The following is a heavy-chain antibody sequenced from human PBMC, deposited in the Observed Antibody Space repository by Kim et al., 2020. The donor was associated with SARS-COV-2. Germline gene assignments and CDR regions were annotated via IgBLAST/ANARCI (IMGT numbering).Heavy chain of an antibody. CDR1: GYTFTGYY. Sequence: ASVKVSCKASGYTFTGYYMHWVRQAPGQGLEWMGWINPNSGGTNYAQKFQGRVTMTRDTSISTAYMELSRLRSDDTAVYYCARAGSSGWTEYFQHWGQGTLVTVSS. CDR3: ARAGSSGWTEYFQH. J-gene: IGHJ1*01. D-gene: IGHD6-19*01. CDR2: INPNSGGT. V-gene: IGHV1-2*02.